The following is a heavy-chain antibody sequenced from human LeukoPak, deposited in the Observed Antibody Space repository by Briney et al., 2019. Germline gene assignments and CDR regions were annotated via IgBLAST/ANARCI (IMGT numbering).Heavy chain of an antibody. D-gene: IGHD2-15*01. J-gene: IGHJ3*02. CDR2: ISSSSGYI. CDR1: GFTFSSYS. Sequence: PGGSLRLSCAASGFTFSSYSMNWVRQAPGKGLEWVSSISSSSGYIYYADSVKGRFTISRDNAKNSLYLQMNSLRAEDTAVYYCAKLRCSGGSCYSGDAFDIWGQGTMVTVSS. CDR3: AKLRCSGGSCYSGDAFDI. V-gene: IGHV3-21*01.